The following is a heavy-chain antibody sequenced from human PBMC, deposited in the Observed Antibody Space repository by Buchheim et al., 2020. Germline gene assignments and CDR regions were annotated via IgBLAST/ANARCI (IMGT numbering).Heavy chain of an antibody. D-gene: IGHD3-16*02. CDR2: INHSGST. CDR1: GGSFSGYY. Sequence: QVQLQQWGAGLLKPSETLSLTCAVYGGSFSGYYWSWIRQPPGKGLEWIGEINHSGSTNYNPSLKSRVTISVDTSKNQFSLELSSVTAADTAVYYCARGVWGSYRYVSTDYWGQGTL. J-gene: IGHJ4*02. V-gene: IGHV4-34*01. CDR3: ARGVWGSYRYVSTDY.